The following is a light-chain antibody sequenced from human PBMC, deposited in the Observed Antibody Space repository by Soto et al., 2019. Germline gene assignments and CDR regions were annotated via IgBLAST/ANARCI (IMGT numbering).Light chain of an antibody. V-gene: IGKV1-5*03. Sequence: DIQMTQSPSTLSSSVGDRVTITCRASQSISTWLAWYQQKPGKAPKLLISKASSLESGVPSSFSGSGSGTEFTLTISGLQSDDFATYYCQQYQNYPWTFGQGTKVEIK. CDR2: KAS. CDR1: QSISTW. J-gene: IGKJ1*01. CDR3: QQYQNYPWT.